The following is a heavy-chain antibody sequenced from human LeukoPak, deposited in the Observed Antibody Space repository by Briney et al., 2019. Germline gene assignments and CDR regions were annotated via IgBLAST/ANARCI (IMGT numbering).Heavy chain of an antibody. CDR3: AKDYDAVWGGTDY. V-gene: IGHV3-23*01. J-gene: IGHJ4*02. D-gene: IGHD3-16*01. CDR1: GFTFGIYA. CDR2: ISRSGGST. Sequence: PGGSLRLSCAASGFTFGIYAMSWVRQAPGKGLEWVSAISRSGGSTYYADSVKGRFTISRDNSKNTLYLQMNSLRAEDTAVYYCAKDYDAVWGGTDYWGQGTLVTVSS.